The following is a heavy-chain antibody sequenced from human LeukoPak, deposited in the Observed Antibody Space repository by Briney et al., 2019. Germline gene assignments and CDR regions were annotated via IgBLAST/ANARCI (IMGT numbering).Heavy chain of an antibody. CDR1: GGSISSGNYY. CDR2: IYYSGST. D-gene: IGHD5-18*01. Sequence: PSETLSLTCTVSGGSISSGNYYWSWIRQPPGTGLEWIGYIYYSGSTYYNPSLKSRVTISVDTSKNQFSLKLSSVTAADTAVNYCARVKELWFNPWGQGTLVTVSS. CDR3: ARVKELWFNP. J-gene: IGHJ4*02. V-gene: IGHV4-30-4*01.